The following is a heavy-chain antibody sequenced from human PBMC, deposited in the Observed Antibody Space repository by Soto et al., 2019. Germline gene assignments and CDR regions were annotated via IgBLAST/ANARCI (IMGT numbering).Heavy chain of an antibody. CDR2: IYYRRST. CDR3: ARAADGNSPFDY. J-gene: IGHJ4*02. CDR1: GGSISSYY. Sequence: TCTVSGGSISSYYWSWIRQPPGKGLEWIGNIYYRRSTNYNPSLKSRVTISVDTSKNQFSLKLTSVTAADTALYYCARAADGNSPFDYWVQGTLVTSPQ. D-gene: IGHD6-25*01. V-gene: IGHV4-59*01.